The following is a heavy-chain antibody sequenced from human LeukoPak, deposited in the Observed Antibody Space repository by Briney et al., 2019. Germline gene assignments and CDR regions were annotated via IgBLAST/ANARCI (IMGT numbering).Heavy chain of an antibody. J-gene: IGHJ6*03. D-gene: IGHD5-18*01. CDR2: ISSSSSTI. Sequence: TGGSLRLSCAASGFTFSSYSMNWVRQAPGEGLEWVSYISSSSSTIYYADSVKGRFTISRDNAKNSLYLQMNSLRAEDTAVYYCARDLIPPGYSYDFYYYMDVWGKGTTVTVSS. CDR3: ARDLIPPGYSYDFYYYMDV. CDR1: GFTFSSYS. V-gene: IGHV3-48*01.